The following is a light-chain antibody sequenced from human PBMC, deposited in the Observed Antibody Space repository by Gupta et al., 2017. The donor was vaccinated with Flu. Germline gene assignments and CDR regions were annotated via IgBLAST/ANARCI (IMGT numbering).Light chain of an antibody. V-gene: IGLV3-1*01. CDR2: DDN. CDR1: KLGDKF. CDR3: QAWDDSTVV. J-gene: IGLJ2*01. Sequence: SYELAQPTSVSVSPGQTASVTCSGDKLGDKFVSWYQQKPGQSPVVVIYDDNRRPSGIPERLSGSNSGNTATLTISGTLAVDEADYFCQAWDDSTVVFGGGTKLTVL.